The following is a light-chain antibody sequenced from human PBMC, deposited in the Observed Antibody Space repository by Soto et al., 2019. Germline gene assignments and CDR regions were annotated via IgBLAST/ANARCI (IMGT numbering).Light chain of an antibody. CDR1: QSVSSN. Sequence: ERVLTQSPATLSMSPGERATLSCRASQSVSSNLAWYQQKPGQAPRLLMYGASTRASGIPARFSGSGSGTEFTLTISSLQAEDVAVYYCQQYYSTPTWTFGQGTKVEIK. CDR2: GAS. V-gene: IGKV3-15*01. CDR3: QQYYSTPTWT. J-gene: IGKJ1*01.